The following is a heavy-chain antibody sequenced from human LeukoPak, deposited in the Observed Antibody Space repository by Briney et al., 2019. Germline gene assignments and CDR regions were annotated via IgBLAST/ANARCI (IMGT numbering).Heavy chain of an antibody. D-gene: IGHD3-10*01. Sequence: AGGSLRLSCAASGFTFSSYWMSWVRQAPGKGLEWVANIKQDGSEKYYVDSVKGRFTISRDNAKNSLYLQMNSLRAEDTAVYYCARVWRTPWFGELPAGGAFDIWGQGTMVTVSS. CDR1: GFTFSSYW. J-gene: IGHJ3*02. CDR3: ARVWRTPWFGELPAGGAFDI. CDR2: IKQDGSEK. V-gene: IGHV3-7*01.